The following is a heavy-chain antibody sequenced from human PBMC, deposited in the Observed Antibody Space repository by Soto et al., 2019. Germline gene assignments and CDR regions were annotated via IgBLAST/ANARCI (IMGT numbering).Heavy chain of an antibody. V-gene: IGHV3-74*01. Sequence: GGSLRLSCAASGFTFSSYWMHWVRQAPGKGLVWVSRINSDGSSTSYADSVKGRFTISRDNAKNTLYLQMNRLRAEDTAVSYCARDAVREYYFDYWGQGTLVTVSS. CDR1: GFTFSSYW. CDR3: ARDAVREYYFDY. D-gene: IGHD3-10*01. CDR2: INSDGSST. J-gene: IGHJ4*02.